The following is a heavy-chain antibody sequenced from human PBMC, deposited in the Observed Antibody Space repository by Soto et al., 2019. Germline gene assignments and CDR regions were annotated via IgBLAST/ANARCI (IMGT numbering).Heavy chain of an antibody. J-gene: IGHJ6*02. V-gene: IGHV3-21*01. CDR3: AREYTAWPLAYGLDV. CDR1: GFTFSTYS. CDR2: ISSRSDI. Sequence: GGSLRLSCVVSGFTFSTYSINWVRQAPGKGLEWVSSISSRSDIYYADSVKGRFTISRDNAKNTVSLQMNSLRAEDTAVYYCAREYTAWPLAYGLDVWGQGTTVTVSS. D-gene: IGHD2-2*02.